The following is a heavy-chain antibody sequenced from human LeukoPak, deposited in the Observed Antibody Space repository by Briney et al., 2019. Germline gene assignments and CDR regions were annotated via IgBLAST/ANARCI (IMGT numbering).Heavy chain of an antibody. CDR2: IYYSGST. Sequence: SETLSLTCTVSGGSISSSSYYWGWIRQPPGKGLEWIGNIYYSGSTYYNPSLKSRVTISVDTSKNQFSLTLNSVTAADTAVYYCARGPTYFDFWSGYYTGFSDGYYNYMDVWGKGTTVTVSS. J-gene: IGHJ6*03. CDR3: ARGPTYFDFWSGYYTGFSDGYYNYMDV. D-gene: IGHD3-3*01. CDR1: GGSISSSSYY. V-gene: IGHV4-39*07.